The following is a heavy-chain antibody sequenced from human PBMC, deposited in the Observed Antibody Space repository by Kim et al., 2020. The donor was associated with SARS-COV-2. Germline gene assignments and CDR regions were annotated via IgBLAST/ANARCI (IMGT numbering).Heavy chain of an antibody. D-gene: IGHD1-26*01. Sequence: YADSVKGRFTISKDNAKNSRYLQMNSLRAEDRAVYYCVFGVESYYSFDYWGQGTLVTVSS. CDR3: VFGVESYYSFDY. V-gene: IGHV3-21*01. J-gene: IGHJ4*02.